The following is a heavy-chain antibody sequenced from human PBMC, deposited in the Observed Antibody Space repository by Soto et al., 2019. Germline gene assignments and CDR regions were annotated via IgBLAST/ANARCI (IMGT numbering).Heavy chain of an antibody. V-gene: IGHV4-30-4*01. D-gene: IGHD4-17*01. J-gene: IGHJ5*02. CDR1: GGSISRGDYY. CDR3: ARDQAVTTLQGYNWFDP. Sequence: SEALSLTCTVSGGSISRGDYYWSWIRQAPGKGLEWIGYIYYSGSTYYNPSLKSRVTISVDTSKNQFSLKLSSVTAADTAVYYCARDQAVTTLQGYNWFDPWGQGTLVTVSS. CDR2: IYYSGST.